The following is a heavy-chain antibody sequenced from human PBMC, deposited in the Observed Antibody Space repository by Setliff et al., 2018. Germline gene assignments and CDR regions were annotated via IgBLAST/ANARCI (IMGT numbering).Heavy chain of an antibody. D-gene: IGHD3-10*01. CDR3: ARGGAEFGVHGPPHYYYGMAV. Sequence: PGGSLRLSCAASGFIFSTYAMQWVRQTPGKGLEWVAIISYDGSNEYYADSVEGRLTISRDNSKNTVFLHMKSLRAEDTALYYCARGGAEFGVHGPPHYYYGMAVWGQGTTVTVSS. V-gene: IGHV3-30-3*01. J-gene: IGHJ6*02. CDR1: GFIFSTYA. CDR2: ISYDGSNE.